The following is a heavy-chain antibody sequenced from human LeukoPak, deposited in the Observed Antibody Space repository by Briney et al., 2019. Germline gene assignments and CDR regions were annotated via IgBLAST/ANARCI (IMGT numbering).Heavy chain of an antibody. D-gene: IGHD3-10*01. J-gene: IGHJ6*03. V-gene: IGHV3-23*01. CDR3: ARVAPRIWFGELLPNYYYYYMDV. CDR1: GFTFSSYA. CDR2: ISGSGGST. Sequence: LTGGSLRLSCAASGFTFSSYAMSWVRQAPGKGLEWVSAISGSGGSTYYADSVKGRFTISRDNSKNTLYLQMNSLRAEDTAVYYCARVAPRIWFGELLPNYYYYYMDVWGKGTTVTISS.